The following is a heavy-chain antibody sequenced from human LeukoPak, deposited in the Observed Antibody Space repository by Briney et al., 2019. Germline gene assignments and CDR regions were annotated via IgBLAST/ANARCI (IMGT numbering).Heavy chain of an antibody. V-gene: IGHV4-59*08. CDR2: IYYSGTT. CDR3: ARHGGYSSPYLH. D-gene: IGHD6-13*01. J-gene: IGHJ1*01. Sequence: PSETLSLTCTVSGGSISNYYWSWIRQPPGKGLECIVYIYYSGTTNYNPSLKSRVTISVDTSKNQFSLKLSSVTAADTAVYYCARHGGYSSPYLHWGQGTLVTVSS. CDR1: GGSISNYY.